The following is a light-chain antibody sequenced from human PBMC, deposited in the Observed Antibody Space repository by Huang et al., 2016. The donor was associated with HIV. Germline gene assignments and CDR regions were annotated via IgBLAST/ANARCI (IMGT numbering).Light chain of an antibody. CDR2: KAS. CDR3: MQGRHWPPT. Sequence: DVVMTQSPLSLPVTLGQPASISCRSSQSLVYSDGNTYVNWFQQRPGQSPRRLIYKASNRDSGVPDRFSGSGSGTDFTLKISRVEAEDVGVYYCMQGRHWPPTFGQGTKVEIK. V-gene: IGKV2-30*01. J-gene: IGKJ1*01. CDR1: QSLVYSDGNTY.